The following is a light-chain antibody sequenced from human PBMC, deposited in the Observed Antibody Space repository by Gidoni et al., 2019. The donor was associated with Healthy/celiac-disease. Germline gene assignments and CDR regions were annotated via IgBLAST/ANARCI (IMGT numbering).Light chain of an antibody. CDR3: QQRSNWPPVLT. Sequence: EIVLTQSPAPLSLSPGARATLSFRASQSVSSYLAWYQQKPGQAPRLLIYDASNRATGIPAMFSGSGSGTDFTLTISSLEPEDFAVYYCQQRSNWPPVLTFGGGTKVEIK. V-gene: IGKV3-11*01. J-gene: IGKJ4*01. CDR2: DAS. CDR1: QSVSSY.